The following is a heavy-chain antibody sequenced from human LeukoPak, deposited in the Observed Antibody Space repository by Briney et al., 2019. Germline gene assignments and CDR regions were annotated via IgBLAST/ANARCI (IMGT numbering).Heavy chain of an antibody. D-gene: IGHD1-7*01. CDR1: GGSISSYY. CDR3: ARDRTFDL. V-gene: IGHV4-59*01. J-gene: IGHJ2*01. CDR2: IYYSGNT. Sequence: PSETLSLTCTVSGGSISSYYWSWIRQPPGKGLEWIGYIYYSGNTNYNPSLKSRVTMSIDTSNNQFSLKLSSVTAADTAVYYCARDRTFDLWGRGTLVTVSS.